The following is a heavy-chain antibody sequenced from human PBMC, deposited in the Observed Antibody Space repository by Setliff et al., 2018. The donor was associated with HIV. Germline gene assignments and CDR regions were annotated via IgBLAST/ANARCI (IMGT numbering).Heavy chain of an antibody. D-gene: IGHD2-15*01. CDR1: GGSISSHY. J-gene: IGHJ3*02. CDR3: ARGGTVLPPGAFDI. Sequence: PSETLSLTCTVSGGSISSHYWSWIWQPPGKGLEWIGSIYYSGSTNYNPSLKSRVTISVDTSKNQFSLKLSSVTAADTAVYYCARGGTVLPPGAFDIWGQGTMVTVSS. CDR2: IYYSGST. V-gene: IGHV4-59*11.